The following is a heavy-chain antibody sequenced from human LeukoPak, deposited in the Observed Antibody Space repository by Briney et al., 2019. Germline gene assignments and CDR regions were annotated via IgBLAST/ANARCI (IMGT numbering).Heavy chain of an antibody. J-gene: IGHJ4*02. D-gene: IGHD2-15*01. CDR3: ARGQYCDLIRCYSAGRNFDQ. V-gene: IGHV4-34*01. Sequence: SETLSLTCAVHGTSFSGYYWSWIRQTPGKGLQWIGEINHSGSINHNPSLKSRVTISVDTSKNQFSLEFNSLTAADTAIYYCARGQYCDLIRCYSAGRNFDQWGQGTLVTVSS. CDR1: GTSFSGYY. CDR2: INHSGSI.